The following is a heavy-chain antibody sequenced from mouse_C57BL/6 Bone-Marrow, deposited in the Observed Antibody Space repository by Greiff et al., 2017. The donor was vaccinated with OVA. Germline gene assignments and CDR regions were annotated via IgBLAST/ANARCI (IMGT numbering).Heavy chain of an antibody. CDR2: IYPGSGST. V-gene: IGHV1-55*01. D-gene: IGHD1-1*01. Sequence: QVQLQQPGAELVKPGASVKMSCKASGYTFTSYWITWVKQRPGQGLEWIGDIYPGSGSTNYNEKFKSKATLTVDNSSSTAYMQLSSLTSEDTAVYYCAGGYYYGSCYFDYGDRGTALTVSA. J-gene: IGHJ2*01. CDR1: GYTFTSYW. CDR3: AGGYYYGSCYFDY.